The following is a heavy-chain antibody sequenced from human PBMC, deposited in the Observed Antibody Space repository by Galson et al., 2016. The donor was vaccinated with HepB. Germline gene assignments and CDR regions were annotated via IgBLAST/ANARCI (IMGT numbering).Heavy chain of an antibody. CDR3: AKDRPVVIPTSILDY. V-gene: IGHV3-23*01. D-gene: IGHD2-2*01. CDR1: GFTFNTSA. CDR2: ISSSDGRT. Sequence: SLRLSCAASGFTFNTSAMTWVRQAPGKRLEWVSSISSSDGRTCYADSVQGRFTISRDNSKNTVYLQMNSLRAEDTAVYYCAKDRPVVIPTSILDYWGQGTLVTVSS. J-gene: IGHJ4*02.